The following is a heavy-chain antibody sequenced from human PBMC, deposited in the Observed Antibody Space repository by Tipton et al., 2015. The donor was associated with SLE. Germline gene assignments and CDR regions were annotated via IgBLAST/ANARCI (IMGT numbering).Heavy chain of an antibody. CDR3: ARGAFVVVIADELGGVDY. Sequence: GSLRLSCTASDSGFTFTNFWMSWVRQAPGKGLEWVAHMKQDGSAKYYVDSVKGRFSISRDNAKNSLYLQMSSLRAEDTAVYYCARGAFVVVIADELGGVDYWGQGTLVTVSS. V-gene: IGHV3-7*01. CDR1: GFTFTNFW. J-gene: IGHJ4*02. D-gene: IGHD2-21*01. CDR2: MKQDGSAK.